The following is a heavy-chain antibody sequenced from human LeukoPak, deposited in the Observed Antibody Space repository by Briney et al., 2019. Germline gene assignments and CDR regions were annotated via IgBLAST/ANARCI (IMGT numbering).Heavy chain of an antibody. Sequence: PGGSLRLSCAVSGFTFSSYSMNWVRQAPGKGLEWVSSISSSSSYIYYADSVKGRFTISRDNAKNSLYLQMNSLRAEDTAVYYCARDSYDYCSGGSCYSAVNWFDPWGQGTLVTVSS. CDR2: ISSSSSYI. J-gene: IGHJ5*02. D-gene: IGHD2-15*01. CDR3: ARDSYDYCSGGSCYSAVNWFDP. CDR1: GFTFSSYS. V-gene: IGHV3-21*01.